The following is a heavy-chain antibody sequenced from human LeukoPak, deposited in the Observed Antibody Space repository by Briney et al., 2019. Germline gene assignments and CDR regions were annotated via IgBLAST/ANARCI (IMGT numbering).Heavy chain of an antibody. J-gene: IGHJ6*03. Sequence: GGSLRLSCAASGFTFSSYWMHWVRQAPGKGLVWVSRINSDGSSTSYADSVKGRFTISRDNAKNTLYLQMNSLRAEDTAVYYCARPGYCSSTSCGKHSHYYMDVWGKGTTVTVSS. D-gene: IGHD2-2*01. CDR3: ARPGYCSSTSCGKHSHYYMDV. CDR2: INSDGSST. V-gene: IGHV3-74*01. CDR1: GFTFSSYW.